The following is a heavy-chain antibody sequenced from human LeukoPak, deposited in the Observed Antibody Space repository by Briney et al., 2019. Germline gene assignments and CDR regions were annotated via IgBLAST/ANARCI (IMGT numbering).Heavy chain of an antibody. CDR2: ICSSSSYK. CDR1: GFTFSSYS. V-gene: IGHV3-21*01. Sequence: GGSLRLSCAASGFTFSSYSMNWVRQAPGKGLEWVASICSSSSYKYYAYSVKGRFTISRDNAKNSIYLQMSSLRAEDTAVYYCARPHDDSTSPGYYWGEGTLVTVSS. CDR3: ARPHDDSTSPGYY. J-gene: IGHJ4*02. D-gene: IGHD4-11*01.